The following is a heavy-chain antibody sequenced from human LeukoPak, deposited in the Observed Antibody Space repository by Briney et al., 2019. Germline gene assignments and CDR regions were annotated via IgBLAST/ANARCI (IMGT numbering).Heavy chain of an antibody. D-gene: IGHD1-26*01. Sequence: SGGTLRLSCAASGFTFDNYGMSWVRQAPGKGLEWVSSISGSGGSTYYADYVKGRITISRDNSKNTLYLQMNSLRSDDTAVYYCARALDHHSGSTGPYYYYYMDVWGKGTTVTVSS. V-gene: IGHV3-23*01. J-gene: IGHJ6*03. CDR1: GFTFDNYG. CDR3: ARALDHHSGSTGPYYYYYMDV. CDR2: ISGSGGST.